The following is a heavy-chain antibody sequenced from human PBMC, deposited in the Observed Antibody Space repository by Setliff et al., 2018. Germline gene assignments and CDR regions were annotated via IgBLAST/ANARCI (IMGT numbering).Heavy chain of an antibody. Sequence: PGESLTISCKGSGYSFTNYWIGWVRQMPGKGLEWMGIIHPGDSDTRYSPSFQGQVTTSADKSISTAYLQWSSLKASDTAMYYCARQAIFGSDAFDIWGQGTMVTVSS. CDR1: GYSFTNYW. V-gene: IGHV5-51*01. J-gene: IGHJ3*02. CDR3: ARQAIFGSDAFDI. CDR2: IHPGDSDT. D-gene: IGHD3-3*01.